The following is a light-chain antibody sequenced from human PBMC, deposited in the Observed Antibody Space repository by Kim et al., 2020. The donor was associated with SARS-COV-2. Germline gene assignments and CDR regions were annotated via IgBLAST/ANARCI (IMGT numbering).Light chain of an antibody. J-gene: IGLJ2*01. CDR3: HSRDSSDTHPV. Sequence: SSELTQDPTVSVALGQSVRITCQGDSLRRSYVSWYQQKPGQAPVRVIYGRNNRPSGIPDRFSGSSSGNTAYLTITGAQAEDEADYYCHSRDSSDTHPVFGGGTQLTVL. CDR2: GRN. V-gene: IGLV3-19*01. CDR1: SLRRSY.